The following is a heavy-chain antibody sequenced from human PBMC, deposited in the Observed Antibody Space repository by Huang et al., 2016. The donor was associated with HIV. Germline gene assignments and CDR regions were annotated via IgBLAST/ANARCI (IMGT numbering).Heavy chain of an antibody. V-gene: IGHV5-51*01. Sequence: EVQLVQSGAEVKKPGESLKISCQGSGYSFNTYWIAWVRQMPGKGPGGMWFIYPGDSDTRYSPSFQGQVTISADKSIDTAYLQWRSLKASDTAMYYCARKFSSTWYRAFDLWGQGTMVTVSS. CDR1: GYSFNTYW. D-gene: IGHD6-13*01. CDR3: ARKFSSTWYRAFDL. CDR2: IYPGDSDT. J-gene: IGHJ3*01.